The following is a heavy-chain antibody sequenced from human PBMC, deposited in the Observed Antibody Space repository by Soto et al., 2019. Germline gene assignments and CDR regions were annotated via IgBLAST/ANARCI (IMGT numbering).Heavy chain of an antibody. CDR3: AHSYYDFWSGYYYSAWFDP. CDR2: IYWNDDK. Sequence: QITLKESGPTLVKPTQTLTLTCTFSGFSLSTSGVGVGWIRQPPGKALEWLALIYWNDDKRYSPSLKSRLTLAKDTSKHQVVLTMTNMDPVDTATYYCAHSYYDFWSGYYYSAWFDPWGQGTLVTVSS. V-gene: IGHV2-5*01. CDR1: GFSLSTSGVG. D-gene: IGHD3-3*01. J-gene: IGHJ5*02.